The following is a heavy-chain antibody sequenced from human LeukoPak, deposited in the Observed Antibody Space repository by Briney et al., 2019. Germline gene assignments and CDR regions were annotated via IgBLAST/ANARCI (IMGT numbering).Heavy chain of an antibody. D-gene: IGHD4-17*01. Sequence: PGGSLRLSCAASGFTFSSFSMNWGRQAPGKGLEWISYITSSSSSTYYADSVKGRFTISRDNAKNSLYLQMNSLRAEDTAVYYCARVIGSYGDSAYWGQGTLVTVSS. CDR2: ITSSSSST. CDR3: ARVIGSYGDSAY. CDR1: GFTFSSFS. V-gene: IGHV3-48*04. J-gene: IGHJ4*02.